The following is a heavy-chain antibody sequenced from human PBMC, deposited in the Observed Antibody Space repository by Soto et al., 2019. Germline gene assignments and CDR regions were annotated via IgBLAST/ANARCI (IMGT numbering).Heavy chain of an antibody. Sequence: GGSLRLSCSASGFTFSSYAMHWVRQAPGKGLEYVSAISSNGGSTYYADSVKGRFTISRDNSKNTLYLQMSSLRAEDTAVYYCVKDGGYDSTYYYYYGMDVWGQGTTVTVSS. J-gene: IGHJ6*02. CDR3: VKDGGYDSTYYYYYGMDV. D-gene: IGHD3-3*01. CDR2: ISSNGGST. CDR1: GFTFSSYA. V-gene: IGHV3-64D*06.